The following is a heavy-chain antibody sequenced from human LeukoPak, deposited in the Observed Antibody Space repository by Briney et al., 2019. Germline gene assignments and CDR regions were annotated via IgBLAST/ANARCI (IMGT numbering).Heavy chain of an antibody. Sequence: ASVKVSCKASGYTFTGYYMHWVRQAPGQGLEWMGWINPNSGGTNYAQKFQGRVTMTRDTSISTAYMELSRLRSGDTAVYYCASGGVRPDYYYYYYMDVWGKGTTVTVSS. CDR1: GYTFTGYY. V-gene: IGHV1-2*02. J-gene: IGHJ6*03. D-gene: IGHD3-16*01. CDR2: INPNSGGT. CDR3: ASGGVRPDYYYYYYMDV.